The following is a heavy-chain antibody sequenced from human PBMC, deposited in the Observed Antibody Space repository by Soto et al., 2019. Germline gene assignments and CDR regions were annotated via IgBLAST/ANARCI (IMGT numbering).Heavy chain of an antibody. CDR3: AGVRTEMSVWYPEYFHR. CDR1: GFTFKNYA. D-gene: IGHD2-15*01. Sequence: QVQLEESGGGVVQPGRSLRLSYAASGFTFKNYAMHWVRQSPGKGLEWVAAISYHGVDEYYADSVKGRFSISRDNSKNMLFLQINSLRAEDTAVYYCAGVRTEMSVWYPEYFHRWGQGTLLTVSS. CDR2: ISYHGVDE. V-gene: IGHV3-30-3*01. J-gene: IGHJ1*01.